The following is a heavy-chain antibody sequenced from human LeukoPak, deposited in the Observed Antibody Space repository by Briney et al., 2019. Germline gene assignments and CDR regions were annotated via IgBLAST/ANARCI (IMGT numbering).Heavy chain of an antibody. CDR3: AKESDSTVTRELFDY. V-gene: IGHV3-30-3*01. Sequence: QPGRSLRLSCAASGFTFSSYAMHWVRQAPGKGLEWVAVISYDGSNKYYADSVKGRFTISRDNSKNTLYLQMNSLRAEDTAVYYCAKESDSTVTRELFDYWGQGTLVTVSS. CDR1: GFTFSSYA. D-gene: IGHD4-17*01. J-gene: IGHJ4*02. CDR2: ISYDGSNK.